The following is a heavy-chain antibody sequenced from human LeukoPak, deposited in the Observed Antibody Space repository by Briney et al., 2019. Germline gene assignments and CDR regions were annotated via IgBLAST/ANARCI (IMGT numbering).Heavy chain of an antibody. D-gene: IGHD3-10*01. CDR1: GFTFSSFG. J-gene: IGHJ4*02. CDR3: AKDISAYGSGTSADY. Sequence: GGSLRLSCAASGFTFSSFGMHWVRQAPGKGLPWVAFIRYDGSNIYYADSVKGRFTISRDNSKNALYLQMSSLRAEDTAVYYCAKDISAYGSGTSADYWGQGTLVTVSS. CDR2: IRYDGSNI. V-gene: IGHV3-30*02.